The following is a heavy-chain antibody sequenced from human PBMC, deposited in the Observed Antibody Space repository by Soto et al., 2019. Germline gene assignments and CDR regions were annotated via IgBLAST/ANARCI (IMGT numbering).Heavy chain of an antibody. J-gene: IGHJ5*02. Sequence: SETLSLTCTVSGGSISSYYWSWIRQPPGKGLEWIGYIYYSGSTNYNPSLKSRVTISVDTSRNQFSLKLSSVTAADTAVYYCARWHTGYDFWSGLRQGFDPWGQGTLVTVSS. CDR3: ARWHTGYDFWSGLRQGFDP. CDR1: GGSISSYY. D-gene: IGHD3-3*01. V-gene: IGHV4-59*01. CDR2: IYYSGST.